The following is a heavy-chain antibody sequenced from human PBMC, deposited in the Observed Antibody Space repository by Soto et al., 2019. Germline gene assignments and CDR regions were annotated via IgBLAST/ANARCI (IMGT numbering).Heavy chain of an antibody. J-gene: IGHJ6*03. D-gene: IGHD2-15*01. CDR3: ARDESCSVGSCYGTNNYYYYCMDV. V-gene: IGHV1-18*01. Sequence: ASVKASCKASGYTYTSYVISWVRRAPRAELERMGWISAYNGNTNYAQKLQGRVSMTTDTSTSTAYMELRSWRADDTAVYYCARDESCSVGSCYGTNNYYYYCMDVWGKGTTVTVAS. CDR2: ISAYNGNT. CDR1: GYTYTSYV.